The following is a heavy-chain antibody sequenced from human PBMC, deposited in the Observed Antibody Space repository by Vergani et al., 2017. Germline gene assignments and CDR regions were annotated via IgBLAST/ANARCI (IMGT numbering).Heavy chain of an antibody. J-gene: IGHJ4*02. CDR2: IRSDTGDT. CDR3: ARDGTYYYGSGSFYLFDY. V-gene: IGHV1-18*04. D-gene: IGHD3-10*01. CDR1: GYPFFNYG. Sequence: QVQLVQSGPEVKRPGASVKVSCKTSGYPFFNYGVNWIRRAPGQGFEWLGWIRSDTGDTKYSERLQDRVTLTTDSSTNTAYMELRSLKSDDTAVYDCARDGTYYYGSGSFYLFDYWGQGTLVTVSS.